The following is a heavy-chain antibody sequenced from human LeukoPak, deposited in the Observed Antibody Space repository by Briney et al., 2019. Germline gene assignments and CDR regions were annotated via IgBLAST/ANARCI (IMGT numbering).Heavy chain of an antibody. CDR2: ITADDGDT. Sequence: GASVKVSCKASGYTFTSYGISWVRQAPGHRLEWMGWITADDGDTKYSEDLQGRVTITSDTSATTTYIELSSLTSEDMAVYYCAKEGLRVGAPRNYFDYWGQGTLVTVSS. J-gene: IGHJ4*02. V-gene: IGHV1-18*03. CDR1: GYTFTSYG. CDR3: AKEGLRVGAPRNYFDY. D-gene: IGHD1-26*01.